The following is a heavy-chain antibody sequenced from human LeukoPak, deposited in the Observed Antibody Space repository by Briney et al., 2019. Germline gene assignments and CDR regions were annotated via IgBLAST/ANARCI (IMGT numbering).Heavy chain of an antibody. Sequence: GASVKVSCKASGGTFSSYAISWVRQAPGQGLEWMGGIIPIFGTANYAQKFQGRVTITADKSTSTAYMELSSLRSEDTAVYYCARVGGPVAARLGSYYYYYMDVWGKGTTVTVSS. CDR3: ARVGGPVAARLGSYYYYYMDV. CDR2: IIPIFGTA. J-gene: IGHJ6*03. V-gene: IGHV1-69*06. CDR1: GGTFSSYA. D-gene: IGHD6-6*01.